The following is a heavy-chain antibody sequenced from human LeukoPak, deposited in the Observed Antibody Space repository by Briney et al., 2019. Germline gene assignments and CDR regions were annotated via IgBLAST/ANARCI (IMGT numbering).Heavy chain of an antibody. Sequence: GGSLRLSCAASGFTFSSYSMNWVRQAPGKGLEWVSSISSSSSYIYYADSVKGRFTISRDNAKNSLYLQMNSLRAEDTAVYYCARDRVVPAAPNWFDPWGQGTLVTVSP. CDR1: GFTFSSYS. V-gene: IGHV3-21*01. CDR2: ISSSSSYI. J-gene: IGHJ5*02. D-gene: IGHD2-2*01. CDR3: ARDRVVPAAPNWFDP.